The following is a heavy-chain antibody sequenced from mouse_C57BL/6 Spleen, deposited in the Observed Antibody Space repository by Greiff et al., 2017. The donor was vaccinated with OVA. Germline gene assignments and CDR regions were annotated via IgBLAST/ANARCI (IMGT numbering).Heavy chain of an antibody. D-gene: IGHD2-2*01. V-gene: IGHV2-2*01. CDR3: ARNGYGYGGAWFAY. J-gene: IGHJ3*01. Sequence: QVQLQHSGPGLVQPSQSLSITCTVSGFSLTSYGVHWVRQSPGKGLEWLGVIWSGGSTDYNAAFISRLSISKDNSKSQVFFKMNSLQADDTAIYYCARNGYGYGGAWFAYWGQGTLVTVSA. CDR1: GFSLTSYG. CDR2: IWSGGST.